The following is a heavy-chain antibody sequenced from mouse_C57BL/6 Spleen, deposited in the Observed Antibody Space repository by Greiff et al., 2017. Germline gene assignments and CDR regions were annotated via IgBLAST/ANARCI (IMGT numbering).Heavy chain of an antibody. Sequence: LQQSGAELVRPGASVKMSCKASGYTFTSYNMHWVKQTPRQGLEWIGAISPGNGDTSYNQKFKGKATLTVDKSSSTAYMQLSSLTSEDSAVYFCARGNYYGSSPWFAYWGQGTLVTVSA. CDR3: ARGNYYGSSPWFAY. CDR2: ISPGNGDT. CDR1: GYTFTSYN. V-gene: IGHV1-12*01. D-gene: IGHD1-1*01. J-gene: IGHJ3*01.